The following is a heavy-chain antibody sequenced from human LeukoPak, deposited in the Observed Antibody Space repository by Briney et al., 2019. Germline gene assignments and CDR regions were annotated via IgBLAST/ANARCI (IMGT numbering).Heavy chain of an antibody. CDR3: ATKQWLAPPPDS. Sequence: GGSLRLSCAASGFTFSKYWMLWVRQAPGKGLESVSRINTDGTVTTYADSVKGRFTVPGDNADNTMFLQMNSVRDEDTAVYYCATKQWLAPPPDSWGQGTPVTVSS. D-gene: IGHD6-19*01. V-gene: IGHV3-74*01. CDR1: GFTFSKYW. CDR2: INTDGTVT. J-gene: IGHJ4*02.